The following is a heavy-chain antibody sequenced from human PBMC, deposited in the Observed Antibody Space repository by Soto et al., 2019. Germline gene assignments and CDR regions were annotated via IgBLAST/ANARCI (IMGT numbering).Heavy chain of an antibody. Sequence: GGSLRLSCAASGFTFGTYSMTWVRQAPGKGLEWVSVISSDGRTYYADSVKGRFTLSRDNSRNTVYLQMSSLRAEDTAVYYCARGYNWFDPWGQGTLVTVSS. CDR2: ISSDGRT. CDR1: GFTFGTYS. J-gene: IGHJ5*02. V-gene: IGHV3-53*01. CDR3: ARGYNWFDP.